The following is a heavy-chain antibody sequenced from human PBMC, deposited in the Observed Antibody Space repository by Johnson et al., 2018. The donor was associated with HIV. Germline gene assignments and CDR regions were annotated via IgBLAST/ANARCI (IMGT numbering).Heavy chain of an antibody. J-gene: IGHJ3*02. V-gene: IGHV3-30-3*01. CDR1: GFTFSSYA. Sequence: QVQLVESGGGVVQPGRSLRLSCAASGFTFSSYAMHWVRQAPGKGLEWVAVISYDGSNKYYADSVKGRFTISRDNSKNTLYLQMNSLRAEDTAVYYCAKDGAGPDAFDIWGKGTMVTVSS. CDR2: ISYDGSNK. CDR3: AKDGAGPDAFDI. D-gene: IGHD3-16*01.